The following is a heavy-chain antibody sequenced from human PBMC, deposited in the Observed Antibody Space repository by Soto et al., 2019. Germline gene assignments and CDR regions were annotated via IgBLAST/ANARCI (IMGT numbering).Heavy chain of an antibody. CDR2: IYYSGST. Sequence: SETLSLTCTVSGGSISSYYWSWIRQPPGKGLEWIGYIYYSGSTNYNPSLKSRVTISVDTSKNQFSLKLSSETAADTAVYYCARAGAPYSSRLEAVDYYYYYGVDVWGQGTTVTVSS. CDR3: ARAGAPYSSRLEAVDYYYYYGVDV. D-gene: IGHD6-13*01. CDR1: GGSISSYY. J-gene: IGHJ6*02. V-gene: IGHV4-59*01.